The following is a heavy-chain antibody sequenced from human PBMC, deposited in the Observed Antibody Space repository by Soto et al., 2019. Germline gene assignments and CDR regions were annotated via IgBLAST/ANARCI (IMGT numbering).Heavy chain of an antibody. D-gene: IGHD6-13*01. CDR3: AREAGSAAGSL. V-gene: IGHV3-11*05. CDR2: ISSSSSYT. CDR1: RERFSVSD. Sequence: KLGSASCRERFSVSDISVSCQAPGKGLEWVSYISSSSSYTNYADSVKGRFTISRDNAKNSLYLQMNSLRAEDTAVYYCAREAGSAAGSLWGQGTLVTVSS. J-gene: IGHJ4*02.